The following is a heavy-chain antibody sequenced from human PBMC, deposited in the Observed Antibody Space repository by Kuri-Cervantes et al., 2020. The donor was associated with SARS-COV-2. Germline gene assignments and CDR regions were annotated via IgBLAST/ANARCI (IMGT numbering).Heavy chain of an antibody. D-gene: IGHD2-21*02. J-gene: IGHJ6*02. Sequence: SETLSLTCAVSGYSISSGYCWGWIRQPPGKGLEWIGSIYHSGSTNYNPSLKSRVTISVDTSKNQFSLKLSSVTAADTAVYYCARSLLYCGGDCYKYGMDVWGQGTTVTVSS. CDR1: GYSISSGYC. V-gene: IGHV4-38-2*01. CDR2: IYHSGST. CDR3: ARSLLYCGGDCYKYGMDV.